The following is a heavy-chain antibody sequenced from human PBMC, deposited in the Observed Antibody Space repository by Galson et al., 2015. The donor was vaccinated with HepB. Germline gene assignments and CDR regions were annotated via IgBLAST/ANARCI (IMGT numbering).Heavy chain of an antibody. CDR3: ATGSTAMAMGYYYYGMDV. Sequence: SVKVSCKVSGYTLTELSMHWVRQAPGKGLEWMGGFDPEDGETIYAQKFQGRVTMTEDTSTDTAYMELSSLRSEDTAVYYCATGSTAMAMGYYYYGMDVWGQGTTVTVSS. CDR2: FDPEDGET. CDR1: GYTLTELS. V-gene: IGHV1-24*01. J-gene: IGHJ6*02. D-gene: IGHD5-18*01.